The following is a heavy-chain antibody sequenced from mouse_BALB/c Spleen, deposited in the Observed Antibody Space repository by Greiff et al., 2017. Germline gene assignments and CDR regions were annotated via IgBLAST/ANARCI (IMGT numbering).Heavy chain of an antibody. D-gene: IGHD2-2*01. CDR2: ISTYYGDA. Sequence: QVHVKQSGAELVRPGVSVKISCKGSGYTFTDYAMHWVKQSHAKSLEWIGVISTYYGDASYNQKFKGKATMTVDKSSSTAYMELARLTSEDSAIYYCAREGGYDAGAMDYWGQGTSVTVSS. J-gene: IGHJ4*01. CDR1: GYTFTDYA. CDR3: AREGGYDAGAMDY. V-gene: IGHV1S137*01.